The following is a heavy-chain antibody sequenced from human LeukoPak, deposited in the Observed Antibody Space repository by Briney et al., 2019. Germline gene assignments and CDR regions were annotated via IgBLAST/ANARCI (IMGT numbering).Heavy chain of an antibody. CDR2: ISSSSSYI. CDR1: GFTFSSYS. D-gene: IGHD2-2*01. CDR3: AREGDIVVVPAAPKSHCLDY. J-gene: IGHJ4*02. Sequence: PGGSLRLSCAASGFTFSSYSMNWVRQAPGKGLEWVSSISSSSSYIYYADSVKGRFTISRDNAKNSLYLQMNSLRAEDTAVYYCAREGDIVVVPAAPKSHCLDYWGQGTLVTVSS. V-gene: IGHV3-21*01.